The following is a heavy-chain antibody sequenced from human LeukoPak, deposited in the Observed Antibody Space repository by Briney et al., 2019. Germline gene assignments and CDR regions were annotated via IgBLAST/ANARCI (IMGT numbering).Heavy chain of an antibody. CDR2: IYYSGSA. V-gene: IGHV4-59*01. CDR1: GGSISSYY. D-gene: IGHD3-10*01. Sequence: SETLSLTCTVSGGSISSYYWSWIRQPPGKGLEWIGYIYYSGSANYNPSLKSRVTISVDTSKNQFSLKLSSVNAADTAVYYCARGGMVRGDNWFDPWGQGTLVTVSS. J-gene: IGHJ5*02. CDR3: ARGGMVRGDNWFDP.